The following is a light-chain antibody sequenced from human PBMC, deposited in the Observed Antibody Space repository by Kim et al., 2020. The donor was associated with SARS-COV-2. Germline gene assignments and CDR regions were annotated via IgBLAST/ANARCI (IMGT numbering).Light chain of an antibody. V-gene: IGLV3-1*01. CDR1: KSGEKY. J-gene: IGLJ2*01. Sequence: SVSPGQTASITCSGDKSGEKYACWYQQKPGQSPVLVIYQDTKRPSGIPERFSGSNSGNTATLTISGTQAMDEADYYCQTWDSITVVFGGGTQLTVL. CDR3: QTWDSITVV. CDR2: QDT.